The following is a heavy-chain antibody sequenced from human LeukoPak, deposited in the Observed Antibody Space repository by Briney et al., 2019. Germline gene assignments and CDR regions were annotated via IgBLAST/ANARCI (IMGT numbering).Heavy chain of an antibody. CDR1: GGSISSYY. D-gene: IGHD3-22*01. Sequence: PSETLSLTCTVSGGSISSYYWSWIRQPPGKGLEWIGYIYTSGSTNYNPSLKSRVTISVDTSKNLFSLKLSSVTAADTAVYYCASYDSTGYYVDYWGQGTLVTVSS. CDR2: IYTSGST. V-gene: IGHV4-4*09. J-gene: IGHJ4*02. CDR3: ASYDSTGYYVDY.